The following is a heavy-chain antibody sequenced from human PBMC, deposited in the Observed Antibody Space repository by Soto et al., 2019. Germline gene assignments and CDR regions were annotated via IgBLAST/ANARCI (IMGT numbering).Heavy chain of an antibody. CDR3: SRPAIVINSRASYLDY. D-gene: IGHD3-22*01. V-gene: IGHV3-30-3*01. CDR1: GFTFSSYA. CDR2: ISYDGSSQ. Sequence: QVQLVESGGGVVQPGKSLRLSCAASGFTFSSYAIHWVRQAPGKGLEWVAAISYDGSSQYYADSVKGRFTISRDNSKHPLFPQLNSLGAEDAAVYYLSRPAIVINSRASYLDYWGQGTLVTVSS. J-gene: IGHJ4*02.